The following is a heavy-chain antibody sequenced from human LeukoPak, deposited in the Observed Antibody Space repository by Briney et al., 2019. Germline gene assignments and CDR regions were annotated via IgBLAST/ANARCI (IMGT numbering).Heavy chain of an antibody. V-gene: IGHV3-11*06. J-gene: IGHJ2*01. CDR2: ISSSSSYT. CDR1: GFTFSDYY. Sequence: GGSLRLFCAASGFTFSDYYMNWIRQAPGKGLEWVSYISSSSSYTNYADSVKGRFTISRDNAKNSLYLQMNSLRAEDTAVYYCARRGSGTGYWYFDLWGRGTLLTVSS. CDR3: ARRGSGTGYWYFDL. D-gene: IGHD5-12*01.